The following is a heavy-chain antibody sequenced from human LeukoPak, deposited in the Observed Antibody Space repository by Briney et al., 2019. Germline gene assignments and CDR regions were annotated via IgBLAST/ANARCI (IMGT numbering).Heavy chain of an antibody. CDR1: GFTFSSYW. V-gene: IGHV3-7*05. J-gene: IGHJ3*02. CDR3: ARTLRLGTPRAFDI. Sequence: GGSLRLSCVVSGFTFSSYWMNWVRQAPGKGLEWVANIHEDGSDKYYVDSVKGRFTISRDNAKNSLYLQMNSLRAEDTALYYCARTLRLGTPRAFDIWGRGAMVTVSS. CDR2: IHEDGSDK. D-gene: IGHD1-14*01.